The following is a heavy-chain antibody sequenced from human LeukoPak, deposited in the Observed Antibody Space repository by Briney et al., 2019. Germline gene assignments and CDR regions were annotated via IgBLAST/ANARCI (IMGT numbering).Heavy chain of an antibody. Sequence: ASVKVSCKASGYTLTSYDINWVRQATGQGLEWMGWMNPNSGNTGYAQKFQGRVTMTRNTSISTAYMELSSLRSEDTAVYYCARGACGSSWCRHYYYYYMDVWGKGTTVTISS. CDR2: MNPNSGNT. V-gene: IGHV1-8*01. J-gene: IGHJ6*03. CDR3: ARGACGSSWCRHYYYYYMDV. CDR1: GYTLTSYD. D-gene: IGHD6-13*01.